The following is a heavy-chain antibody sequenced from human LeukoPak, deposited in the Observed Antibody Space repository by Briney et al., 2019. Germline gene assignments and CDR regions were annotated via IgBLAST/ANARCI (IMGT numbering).Heavy chain of an antibody. D-gene: IGHD2-2*01. CDR3: ARDGVRVVPAAMGYYYYYYMDV. V-gene: IGHV3-30-3*01. Sequence: GGSLRLSCAASGFTFSSYAMHWVRQAPGKGLEWVAVISYDGSNKYYADSVKGRFTIPRDNSKNTLYLQMNSLRAEDTAVYYCARDGVRVVPAAMGYYYYYYMDVWGKGTTVTVSS. CDR1: GFTFSSYA. J-gene: IGHJ6*03. CDR2: ISYDGSNK.